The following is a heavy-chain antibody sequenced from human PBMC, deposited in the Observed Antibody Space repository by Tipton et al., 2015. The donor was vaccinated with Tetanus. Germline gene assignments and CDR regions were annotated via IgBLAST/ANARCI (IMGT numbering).Heavy chain of an antibody. CDR3: ARIGWPQQNKPAFDI. CDR1: GGSISSGDYY. D-gene: IGHD6-19*01. Sequence: LRLSCTVSGGSISSGDYYWSWIRQPPGKGLEWIGYIYYSGSTYYNPSLKSRVTISVDTSKNQFSLNLSSVTAADTAVYYCARIGWPQQNKPAFDIWGQGTVVTVSS. V-gene: IGHV4-30-4*01. J-gene: IGHJ3*02. CDR2: IYYSGST.